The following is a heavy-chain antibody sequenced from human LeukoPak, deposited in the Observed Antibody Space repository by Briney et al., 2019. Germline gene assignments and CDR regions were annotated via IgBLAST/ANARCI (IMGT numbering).Heavy chain of an antibody. J-gene: IGHJ3*01. CDR2: INHSGST. Sequence: KTSETLSLTCAVYGGSFSGYYWIWIRQTPGKGLEWIGEINHSGSTDYNPSLKSRLTISVDTSKDQFSLKLSSVTAADTAVYYCARRSAYSSSSGVHLWGQGTMVTVSS. CDR3: ARRSAYSSSSGVHL. D-gene: IGHD6-6*01. V-gene: IGHV4-34*01. CDR1: GGSFSGYY.